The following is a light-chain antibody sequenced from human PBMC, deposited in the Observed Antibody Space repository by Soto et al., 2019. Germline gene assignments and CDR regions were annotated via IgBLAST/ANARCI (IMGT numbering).Light chain of an antibody. CDR2: DVT. J-gene: IGLJ2*01. CDR1: SSDVGGYNY. Sequence: QSALIQPASVSGSPGQSITISCTATSSDVGGYNYVSWYQQHPGKAPKLMIYDVTNQPSGVSDRFSGSKSGNTASLTLSGLQVEERAVFCSSSYTGGANVIFGGGTKVTVL. V-gene: IGLV2-14*01. CDR3: SSYTGGANVI.